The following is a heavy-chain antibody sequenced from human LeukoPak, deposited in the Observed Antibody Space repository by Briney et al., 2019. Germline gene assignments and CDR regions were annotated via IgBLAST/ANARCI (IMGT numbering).Heavy chain of an antibody. CDR3: VKITSVTGGDC. CDR1: GFTFSSYE. V-gene: IGHV3-64D*09. CDR2: ISSNGGSS. Sequence: GGSLRLSCAASGFTFSSYEMNWVRQAPGKGLEYVSGISSNGGSSFYADSVKGRFTISRDNSKNTLYLQMSSLRAEDTAVYYCVKITSVTGGDCWGQGTRLTVSS. J-gene: IGHJ4*02. D-gene: IGHD1-1*01.